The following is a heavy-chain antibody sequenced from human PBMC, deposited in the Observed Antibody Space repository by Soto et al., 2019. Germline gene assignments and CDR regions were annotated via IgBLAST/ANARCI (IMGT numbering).Heavy chain of an antibody. J-gene: IGHJ6*02. CDR2: IIPIFGTA. V-gene: IGHV1-69*13. CDR1: GGTFSSYA. CDR3: ARYYYDSSGYYYDPPHYYGMDV. Sequence: SVKVSCKASGGTFSSYAISWVRQAPGQGLEWMGGIIPIFGTANYAQKFQGRVTITADESTSTAYMELSSLRSEDTAVYYCARYYYDSSGYYYDPPHYYGMDVWGQGTTVTVSS. D-gene: IGHD3-22*01.